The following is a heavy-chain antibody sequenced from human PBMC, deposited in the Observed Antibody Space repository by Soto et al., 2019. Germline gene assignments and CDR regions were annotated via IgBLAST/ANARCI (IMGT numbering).Heavy chain of an antibody. CDR2: ISWNSGSI. Sequence: PGGSLRLSCAASGFKFDDYAMHWIRQAPGKGLEWVSGISWNSGSIGYADSVKGRFTISRDNAKNSLYLQMNSLRAEDTALYYCAKDLTMITLGAFDIWGQGTMVTVSS. CDR3: AKDLTMITLGAFDI. CDR1: GFKFDDYA. J-gene: IGHJ3*02. D-gene: IGHD3-22*01. V-gene: IGHV3-9*01.